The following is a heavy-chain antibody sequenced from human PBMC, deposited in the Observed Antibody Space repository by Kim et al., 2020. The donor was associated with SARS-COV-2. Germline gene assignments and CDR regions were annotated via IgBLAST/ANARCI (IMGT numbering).Heavy chain of an antibody. D-gene: IGHD3-22*01. CDR3: ARSASGGVVITTSFWFDP. V-gene: IGHV4-59*08. J-gene: IGHJ5*02. CDR2: IYYSGST. Sequence: SETLSLTCTVSGGSISSYYWSWIRQPPGKGLEWIGYIYYSGSTNYNPSLKSRVTISVDTSKNQFSLKLSSVTAADTAVYYCARSASGGVVITTSFWFDP. CDR1: GGSISSYY.